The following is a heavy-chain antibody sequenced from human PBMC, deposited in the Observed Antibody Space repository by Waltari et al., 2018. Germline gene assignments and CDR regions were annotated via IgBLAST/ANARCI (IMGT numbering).Heavy chain of an antibody. J-gene: IGHJ1*01. CDR2: MQYRGST. CDR1: GGSISTTSN. Sequence: QLQLQESGPGLVKPSETLSLTCTVPGGSISTTSNWGWIRQPPGKGLEWMGNMQYRGSTFYNPSLKSRVTISLDTSKNQFSLKLSSVGAADTAVYFCGRIAFGDDGGYFQHWGQGTLVTVSS. V-gene: IGHV4-39*01. CDR3: GRIAFGDDGGYFQH. D-gene: IGHD4-17*01.